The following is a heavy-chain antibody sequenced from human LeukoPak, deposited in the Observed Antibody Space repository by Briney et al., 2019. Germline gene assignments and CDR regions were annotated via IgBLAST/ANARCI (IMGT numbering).Heavy chain of an antibody. CDR3: ARLRGAMTPVTSDFDY. J-gene: IGHJ4*02. Sequence: SETLSLTCTVSGGSISGSSYYWAWIRQPPGKGLEWVGSGFYSGSAYYNPSLKSRLTISVATSKNQFSLDLRSVTAADTAVYYCARLRGAMTPVTSDFDYWGQGILVTVSS. V-gene: IGHV4-39*01. D-gene: IGHD4-17*01. CDR2: GFYSGSA. CDR1: GGSISGSSYY.